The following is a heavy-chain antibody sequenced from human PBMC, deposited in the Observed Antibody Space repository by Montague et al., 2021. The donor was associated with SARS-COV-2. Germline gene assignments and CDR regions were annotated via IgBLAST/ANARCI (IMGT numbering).Heavy chain of an antibody. J-gene: IGHJ6*02. D-gene: IGHD6-19*01. CDR3: ARGYSSGWYGYYYYGMDV. Sequence: HSGSTNYNPSLKSRVTISVDKSENQFSLKLSSVTAADTAVYYCARGYSSGWYGYYYYGMDVWGQGTTVTVSS. CDR2: HSGST. V-gene: IGHV4-4*02.